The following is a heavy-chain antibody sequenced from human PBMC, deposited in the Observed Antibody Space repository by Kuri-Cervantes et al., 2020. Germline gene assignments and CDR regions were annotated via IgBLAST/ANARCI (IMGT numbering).Heavy chain of an antibody. V-gene: IGHV3-30-3*01. CDR2: ISYDGSNK. Sequence: GGSLRLSCAASGFTFSSYAMHWVRQAPGKGLEWVAVISYDGSNKYYADSVKGRFTISRDNSKNTLYLQMNSLRAEDTAVYYCARDRVVVVTAVSFQYYYYYGMDVWGQGTTVTVSS. J-gene: IGHJ6*02. CDR3: ARDRVVVVTAVSFQYYYYYGMDV. CDR1: GFTFSSYA. D-gene: IGHD2-21*02.